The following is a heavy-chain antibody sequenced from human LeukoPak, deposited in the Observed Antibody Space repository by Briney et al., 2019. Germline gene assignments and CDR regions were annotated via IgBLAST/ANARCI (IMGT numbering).Heavy chain of an antibody. CDR1: GFTFSSYS. CDR3: ARDLTIKSPPYYFDY. Sequence: GGSLRPSCAASGFTFSSYSMNWVRQAPGKGLEWVSSISSSSSYIYYADSVKGRFTISRDNAKNSLYLQMNSLRAEDTAVYYCARDLTIKSPPYYFDYWGQGTLVTVSS. V-gene: IGHV3-21*01. D-gene: IGHD1-14*01. J-gene: IGHJ4*02. CDR2: ISSSSSYI.